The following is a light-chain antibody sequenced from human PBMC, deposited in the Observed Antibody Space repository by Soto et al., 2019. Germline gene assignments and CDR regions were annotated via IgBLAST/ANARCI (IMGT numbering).Light chain of an antibody. Sequence: EIVLTQSPGTLSLSPGERATLSYRASQSVSSSYLAWYQQKPGQAPRLLIYGASTRATGIPDRFSGSGSGTDFTLTISTLEHEDFAVYYCQQYGSSRWTFGQGTKVEFK. CDR2: GAS. CDR3: QQYGSSRWT. CDR1: QSVSSSY. J-gene: IGKJ1*01. V-gene: IGKV3-20*01.